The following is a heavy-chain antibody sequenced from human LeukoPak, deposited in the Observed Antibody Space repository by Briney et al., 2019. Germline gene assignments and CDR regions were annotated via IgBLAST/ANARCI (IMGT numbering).Heavy chain of an antibody. CDR2: ISGSGGST. Sequence: PGGSLRLSCAASGFTFSSYAMSWVRQAPGKGLEWVSAISGSGGSTYYADSVKGRFTISRDNSKNTLYLQMNSLRAEDTAVYYCAKGHGTYSSGWNLQKHVDYWGQGPLVTVSS. CDR3: AKGHGTYSSGWNLQKHVDY. CDR1: GFTFSSYA. D-gene: IGHD6-19*01. J-gene: IGHJ4*02. V-gene: IGHV3-23*01.